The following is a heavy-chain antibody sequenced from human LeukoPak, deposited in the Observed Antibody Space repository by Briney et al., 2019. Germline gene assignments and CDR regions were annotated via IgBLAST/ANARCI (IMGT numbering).Heavy chain of an antibody. CDR3: ARDGPIMRRFAWLSIKGVYDAFDI. Sequence: ASVKVSCKASGYTFTSYGISWVRQAPGQGLEWMGWISAYNGNTNYAQKLQGRVTMTTDTSTSTAYMELRSLRSDDTAVYYCARDGPIMRRFAWLSIKGVYDAFDIWGQGTMVTVSS. CDR2: ISAYNGNT. CDR1: GYTFTSYG. D-gene: IGHD3-9*01. V-gene: IGHV1-18*01. J-gene: IGHJ3*02.